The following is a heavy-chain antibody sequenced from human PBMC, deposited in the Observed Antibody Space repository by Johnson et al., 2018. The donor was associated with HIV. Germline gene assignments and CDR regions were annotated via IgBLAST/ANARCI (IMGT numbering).Heavy chain of an antibody. V-gene: IGHV3-30*19. J-gene: IGHJ3*02. CDR1: GFTF. CDR3: ARDRGIAARPFRYAFDI. Sequence: QVQLVESGGGVVQPGGSLRLSCAASGFTFRQAPGRGLDWVAIISYDGSNEYYADSVKGRFTISRDNSKNTLYLQMNSLRAEDTAVYYCARDRGIAARPFRYAFDIWGQGTMVTVSS. D-gene: IGHD6-6*01. CDR2: ISYDGSNE.